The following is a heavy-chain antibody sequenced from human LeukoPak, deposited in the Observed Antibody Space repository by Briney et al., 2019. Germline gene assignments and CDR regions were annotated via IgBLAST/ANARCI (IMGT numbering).Heavy chain of an antibody. Sequence: GASVKVSCKASGGTFSSYAISWVRQAPGQGLEWMGGIIPIFGTANYAQKFQGRVTITADKSTSTAYMELSSLRSEDTAVYYCAREVPAAAGAFDIWGQGTMVTASS. D-gene: IGHD2-2*01. CDR2: IIPIFGTA. CDR3: AREVPAAAGAFDI. J-gene: IGHJ3*02. CDR1: GGTFSSYA. V-gene: IGHV1-69*06.